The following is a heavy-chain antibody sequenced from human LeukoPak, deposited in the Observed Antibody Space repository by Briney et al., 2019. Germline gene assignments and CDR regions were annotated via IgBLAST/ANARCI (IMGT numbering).Heavy chain of an antibody. Sequence: PGGSLRLSCAASESTFRDYWMDWVRQAPGKGLEWVANIEQDGSEKNYVDSVKGRFTISRDNAKSSLYLQMNSLRSEDTAVYYCAGGSGWLPDSWGQGTLVIVSS. CDR2: IEQDGSEK. J-gene: IGHJ4*02. CDR3: AGGSGWLPDS. V-gene: IGHV3-7*01. D-gene: IGHD5-24*01. CDR1: ESTFRDYW.